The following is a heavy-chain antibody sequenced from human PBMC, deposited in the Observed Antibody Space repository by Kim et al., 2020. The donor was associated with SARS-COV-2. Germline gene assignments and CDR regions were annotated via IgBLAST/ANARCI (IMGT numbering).Heavy chain of an antibody. V-gene: IGHV3-30*18. Sequence: GGSLRLSCAASGFTFSSYGMHWVRQAPGKGLEWVAVISYDGSNKYYADSVKGRFTISRDNSKNTLYLQMNSLRAEDTAVYYCAKDLPTGYCSSTSCPKGHYGMDVWGQGTTVTVSS. D-gene: IGHD2-2*01. CDR2: ISYDGSNK. J-gene: IGHJ6*02. CDR3: AKDLPTGYCSSTSCPKGHYGMDV. CDR1: GFTFSSYG.